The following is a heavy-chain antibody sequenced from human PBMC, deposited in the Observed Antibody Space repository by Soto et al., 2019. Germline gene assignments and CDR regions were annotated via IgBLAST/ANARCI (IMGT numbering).Heavy chain of an antibody. CDR2: IYHSGST. CDR1: GGSISSGGYS. V-gene: IGHV4-30-2*01. J-gene: IGHJ5*02. CDR3: ARVVLGYSSNWFDP. D-gene: IGHD5-18*01. Sequence: TSETLSLTCAVSGGSISSGGYSWSWIRQPPGKGLEWIGYIYHSGSTYYNPSLKSRVTISVDRSKNQFSLKLSSVTAADTAVYYCARVVLGYSSNWFDPWGQGTLVTVSS.